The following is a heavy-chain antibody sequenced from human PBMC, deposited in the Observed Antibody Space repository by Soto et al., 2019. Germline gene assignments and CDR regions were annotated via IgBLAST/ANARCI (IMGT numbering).Heavy chain of an antibody. D-gene: IGHD3-3*01. CDR3: ARGKGDFWSGYLGYFDY. Sequence: GGSLRLSCAASGFTFTTAWINWVRQAPGKGLEWVGRIKSKIDGGSSTSYADSVKGRFTISRDNAKNTLYLQMNSLRAEDTAVYYCARGKGDFWSGYLGYFDYWGQGTLVTVSS. V-gene: IGHV3-74*01. CDR2: IKSKIDGGSST. J-gene: IGHJ4*02. CDR1: GFTFTTAW.